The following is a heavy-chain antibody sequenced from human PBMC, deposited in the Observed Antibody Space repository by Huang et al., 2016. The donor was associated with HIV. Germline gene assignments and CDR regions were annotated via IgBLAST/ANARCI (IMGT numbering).Heavy chain of an antibody. CDR1: GYTVSELS. Sequence: QVQLVESGAELKKPGASVRVSCKVSGYTVSELSLHWVGPAPEKGLEWMGGFDPERGETIYAQRVQGRVTRTEDTATDTAYMELSSLRPEDTAVYYCATSTPDVGAGVLRSAFDIWGQGTMVTVSS. D-gene: IGHD2-15*01. CDR2: FDPERGET. V-gene: IGHV1-24*01. J-gene: IGHJ3*02. CDR3: ATSTPDVGAGVLRSAFDI.